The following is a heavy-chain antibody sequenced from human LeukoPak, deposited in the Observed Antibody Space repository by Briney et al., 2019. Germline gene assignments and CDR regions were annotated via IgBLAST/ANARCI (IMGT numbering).Heavy chain of an antibody. V-gene: IGHV1-18*01. CDR2: ISPYNGST. D-gene: IGHD3-16*02. Sequence: ASVKVSCKASGYTFTNYGISWVRQAPGQGLEWMGWISPYNGSTKYAQNLQGRVNMTTDTSTSTVYMELRSLRSDDTAVYYCARDIDWYFDLWGRGTLVTVSS. J-gene: IGHJ2*01. CDR3: ARDIDWYFDL. CDR1: GYTFTNYG.